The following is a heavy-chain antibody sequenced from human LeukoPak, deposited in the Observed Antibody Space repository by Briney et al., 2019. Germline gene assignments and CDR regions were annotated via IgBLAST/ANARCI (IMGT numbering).Heavy chain of an antibody. V-gene: IGHV4-31*03. CDR3: AAGRRGRYSPYYYYHLDV. Sequence: SETLSLTCSVSGDSISSGLYYWNWVRQHPGEGLEWIGCTHDSGTTYYSSSLRGRVIISLDTSKKEVSLKLTSVTAADTAVYYCAAGRRGRYSPYYYYHLDVWGTGTTVAVSS. J-gene: IGHJ6*03. D-gene: IGHD1-26*01. CDR1: GDSISSGLYY. CDR2: THDSGTT.